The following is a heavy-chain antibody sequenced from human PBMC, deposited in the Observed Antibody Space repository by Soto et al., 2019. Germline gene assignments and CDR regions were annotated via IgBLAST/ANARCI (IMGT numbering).Heavy chain of an antibody. CDR1: GGSISGSH. J-gene: IGHJ4*02. CDR3: ARSVAVPGAHIDY. CDR2: VYYTGST. V-gene: IGHV4-59*01. Sequence: SETLSLTCSVSGGSISGSHWSWIRQSPGKGLEWLGYVYYTGSTNYSPSLRSRVSISVDTSKNEFSLRLSSVTAADTAVYFCARSVAVPGAHIDYWGQGTQVTVSS. D-gene: IGHD6-19*01.